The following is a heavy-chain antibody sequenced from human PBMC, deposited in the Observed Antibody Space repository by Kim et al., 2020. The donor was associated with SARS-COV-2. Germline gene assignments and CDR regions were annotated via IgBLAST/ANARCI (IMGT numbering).Heavy chain of an antibody. J-gene: IGHJ4*02. V-gene: IGHV3-23*01. CDR2: ST. CDR3: AREYSRGFDY. Sequence: STYYADSVKGRFTISRDNSKNTLYLQMKSLRAEDTAVYYCAREYSRGFDYWGQGTLVTVSS. D-gene: IGHD6-19*01.